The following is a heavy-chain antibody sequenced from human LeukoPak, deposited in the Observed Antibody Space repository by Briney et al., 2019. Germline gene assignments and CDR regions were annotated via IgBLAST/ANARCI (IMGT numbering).Heavy chain of an antibody. CDR3: VRQRDDSYDSSGYYGD. J-gene: IGHJ4*02. D-gene: IGHD3-22*01. V-gene: IGHV5-51*01. Sequence: GESLKISCKGSGYSFTTYWMAWVRQMPGKGLEWMGIIYPGDSDTRYSPSFQGQVTISADKSISTAYLQWSSLKASDTAMYYCVRQRDDSYDSSGYYGDWGQGTLVTVSS. CDR2: IYPGDSDT. CDR1: GYSFTTYW.